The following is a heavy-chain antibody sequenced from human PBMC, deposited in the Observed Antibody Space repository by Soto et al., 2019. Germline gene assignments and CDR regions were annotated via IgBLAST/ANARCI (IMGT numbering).Heavy chain of an antibody. J-gene: IGHJ4*02. Sequence: LRLSCAASGFTFSSYGMHWVRQAPGKGLEWVAVIWYDGSNKYYADSVKGRFTISRDNSKNTLYLQMNSLRAEDTAVYYCARDSPIVGATRLDYWGQGTLVTVSS. V-gene: IGHV3-33*01. D-gene: IGHD1-26*01. CDR1: GFTFSSYG. CDR2: IWYDGSNK. CDR3: ARDSPIVGATRLDY.